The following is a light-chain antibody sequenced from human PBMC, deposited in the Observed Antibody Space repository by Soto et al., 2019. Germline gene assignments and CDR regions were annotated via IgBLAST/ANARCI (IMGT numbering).Light chain of an antibody. V-gene: IGKV3-15*01. CDR2: DAS. Sequence: EIVMTQSPATLSVSPGERATLSCRASQSVNSNLAWYRQKPGQAPRLLISDASTRATGVPARFIGSGSGTEFTLTISSRQSEDSGIYYCQQYNFWPPLTFGGGTKVEIK. CDR1: QSVNSN. CDR3: QQYNFWPPLT. J-gene: IGKJ4*01.